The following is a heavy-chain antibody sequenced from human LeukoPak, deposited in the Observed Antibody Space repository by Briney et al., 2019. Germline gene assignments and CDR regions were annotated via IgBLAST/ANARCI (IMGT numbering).Heavy chain of an antibody. Sequence: PGGSLRLSCVASGFTFSSFSMDWVRQAPGKGLEWVSYISSTSSTIYYADSVQGRFTSSRDNAKNSLYLQMNSLTAEDTAVYYCARVGPIAVAGTHAYYYYGMDVWGQGTTVTVSS. CDR2: ISSTSSTI. J-gene: IGHJ6*02. D-gene: IGHD6-19*01. V-gene: IGHV3-48*04. CDR1: GFTFSSFS. CDR3: ARVGPIAVAGTHAYYYYGMDV.